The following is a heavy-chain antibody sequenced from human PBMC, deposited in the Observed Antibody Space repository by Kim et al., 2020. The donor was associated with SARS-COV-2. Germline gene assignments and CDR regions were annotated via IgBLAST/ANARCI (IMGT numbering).Heavy chain of an antibody. D-gene: IGHD5-12*01. Sequence: GGSLRLSCAASGFTFSSYAMSWVRQAPGKGLEWVSAISGSGGSTYYADSVKGRFTISRDNSKNTLYLQMNSLRAEDTAVYYCAKDRSGAFVATILSVMRTNGGAFDIWGQGTMVTVSS. CDR2: ISGSGGST. J-gene: IGHJ3*02. CDR3: AKDRSGAFVATILSVMRTNGGAFDI. V-gene: IGHV3-23*01. CDR1: GFTFSSYA.